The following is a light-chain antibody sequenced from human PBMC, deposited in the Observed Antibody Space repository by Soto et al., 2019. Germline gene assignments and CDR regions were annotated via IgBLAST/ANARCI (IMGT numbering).Light chain of an antibody. CDR2: KAS. Sequence: EIQMTQYPATLSGSLGDRFTITCLASQTISSWLAWYQQKPGKAPKLLIYKASTLKSGVTSRFSGSGSGTEFTLTISSLQPDDFATYYCQHYNSYSEAVGQGTQVEIK. J-gene: IGKJ1*01. CDR1: QTISSW. CDR3: QHYNSYSEA. V-gene: IGKV1-5*03.